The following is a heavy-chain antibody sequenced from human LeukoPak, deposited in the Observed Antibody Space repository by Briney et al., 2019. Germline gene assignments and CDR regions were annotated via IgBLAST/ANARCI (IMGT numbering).Heavy chain of an antibody. CDR3: ARDHRGYCSSTSCPEGY. CDR1: GFTFSSYA. V-gene: IGHV3-30-3*01. J-gene: IGHJ4*02. Sequence: GGSLRLSCAASGFTFSSYAMHWVRQAPGKGLEWVAVISYDGSNKYYAVSVKGRFTISRDNSKNTLYLQMNSLRAEDTAVYYCARDHRGYCSSTSCPEGYWGQGTLVTVSS. CDR2: ISYDGSNK. D-gene: IGHD2-2*01.